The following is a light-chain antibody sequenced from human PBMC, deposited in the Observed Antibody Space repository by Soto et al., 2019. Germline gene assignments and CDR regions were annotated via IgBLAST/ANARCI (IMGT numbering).Light chain of an antibody. V-gene: IGKV2-30*01. CDR3: MQGTHSPYT. CDR2: KVS. Sequence: DVVMTQSPLSLPVTLGQPASISCRASRSLIYTDGNTYLNWFHQRPGQSPRRLFSKVSNRDAGVPDRFSGSGSGPDFPLKISRVEAEDVGLYYCMQGTHSPYTFGQGTKLEIK. CDR1: RSLIYTDGNTY. J-gene: IGKJ2*01.